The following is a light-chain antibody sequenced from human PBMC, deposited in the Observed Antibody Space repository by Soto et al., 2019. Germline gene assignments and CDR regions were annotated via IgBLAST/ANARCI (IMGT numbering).Light chain of an antibody. V-gene: IGKV1-5*03. CDR1: QSISTS. CDR3: QQYRSYPFT. Sequence: DIQMTQSPSTLSASVGDRVTITCRASQSISTSLAWYQQRPGKAPSLLIYKASNLETGVPSRFSGSGSGTQFTLTISSLQTEDFATYYCQQYRSYPFTFGQGTRLEI. J-gene: IGKJ5*01. CDR2: KAS.